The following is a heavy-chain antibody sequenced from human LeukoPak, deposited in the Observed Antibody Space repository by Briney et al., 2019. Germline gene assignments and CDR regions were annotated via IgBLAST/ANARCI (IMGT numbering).Heavy chain of an antibody. Sequence: PGGSLRLSCAASGVTFWSYWMHWVRQAPGKGLVWGSRINTDGGDTLYADSVKGRFTISRDTAKNTLYLQMNSRRAEDTAVYYCARDDGFYSDSSFQDYWGQGTLVTVSS. D-gene: IGHD2/OR15-2a*01. CDR1: GVTFWSYW. CDR3: ARDDGFYSDSSFQDY. CDR2: INTDGGDT. J-gene: IGHJ4*02. V-gene: IGHV3-74*01.